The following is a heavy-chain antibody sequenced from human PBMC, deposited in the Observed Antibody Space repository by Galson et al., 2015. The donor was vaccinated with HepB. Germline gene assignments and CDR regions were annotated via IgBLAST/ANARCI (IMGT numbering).Heavy chain of an antibody. Sequence: SVKVSCKASGYTFTSYGISWVRQAPGQGLEWMGGIIPIFGTANYAQKFQGRVTITADESTSTAYMELSSLRSEDTAVYYCARDEAGPYYYYGMDVWGQGTTVTVSS. CDR2: IIPIFGTA. CDR1: GYTFTSYG. CDR3: ARDEAGPYYYYGMDV. V-gene: IGHV1-69*13. J-gene: IGHJ6*02.